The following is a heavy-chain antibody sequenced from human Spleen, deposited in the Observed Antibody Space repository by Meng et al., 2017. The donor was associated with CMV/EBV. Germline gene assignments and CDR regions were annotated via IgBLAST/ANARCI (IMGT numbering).Heavy chain of an antibody. CDR2: IYYSGST. CDR1: GGSFSGYY. CDR3: ARAQYYDFWSGYRPTLLFDY. Sequence: SETLSLTCAVYGGSFSGYYWSWIRQPPGKGLEWIGSIYYSGSTYYNPSLKSRVTISVDTSKNQFSLKLSSVTAADTAVYYCARAQYYDFWSGYRPTLLFDYWGQGTLVTVSS. J-gene: IGHJ4*02. V-gene: IGHV4-34*01. D-gene: IGHD3-3*01.